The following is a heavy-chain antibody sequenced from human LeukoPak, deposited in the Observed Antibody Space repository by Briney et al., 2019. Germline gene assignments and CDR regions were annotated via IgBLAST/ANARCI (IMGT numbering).Heavy chain of an antibody. CDR1: GGSISSYY. CDR3: ARFRYYYDSSGYYYGSFDY. V-gene: IGHV4-34*01. D-gene: IGHD3-22*01. Sequence: SETLSLTCTVSGGSISSYYWSWIRQPPGKGLEWIGEINHSGSTNYNPSLKSRVTISVDTSKNQFSLKLSSVTAADTAVYYCARFRYYYDSSGYYYGSFDYWGQGTLVTVSS. CDR2: INHSGST. J-gene: IGHJ4*02.